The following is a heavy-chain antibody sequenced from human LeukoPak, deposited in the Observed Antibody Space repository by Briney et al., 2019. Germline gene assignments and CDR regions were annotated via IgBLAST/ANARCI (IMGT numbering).Heavy chain of an antibody. V-gene: IGHV3-21*01. D-gene: IGHD3-3*01. CDR2: ISSSSSYI. CDR3: ARDHSRFLEWLSGSPYFDY. J-gene: IGHJ4*02. Sequence: PGGSLRLSCAASGFTFSSYSMNWVRQAPGKGLEWVSSISSSSSYIYYADSVKGRFTISRDNAKNSLYLQMNSLRAEDTAAYYCARDHSRFLEWLSGSPYFDYWGQGTLVTVSS. CDR1: GFTFSSYS.